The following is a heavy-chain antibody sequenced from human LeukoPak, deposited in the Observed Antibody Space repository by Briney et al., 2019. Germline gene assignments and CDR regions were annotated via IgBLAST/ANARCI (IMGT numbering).Heavy chain of an antibody. V-gene: IGHV4-34*01. CDR2: INHSGST. CDR1: GGSFSGYY. CDR3: ARSIPDGALFDY. D-gene: IGHD2/OR15-2a*01. J-gene: IGHJ4*02. Sequence: PSETLSLTCAVYGGSFSGYYWSWIRQPPGKGLEWIGEINHSGSTNYNPSLKSRVTISVDTSKNQFSLKLSSVTAADTAVYYCARSIPDGALFDYWGQGTLVTVSS.